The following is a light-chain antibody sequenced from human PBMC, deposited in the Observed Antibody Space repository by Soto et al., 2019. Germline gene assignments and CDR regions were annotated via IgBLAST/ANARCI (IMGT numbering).Light chain of an antibody. Sequence: DIQMTQSPSSLSASVGQCVAVTCRASQPIGTSLHWYQQRAGKAPKVLISSASRLQSGVSSRFSGSGSGTHFTLTISSLRPEDSATYYCLQGYNTFWTFGQGTKVDIK. V-gene: IGKV1-39*01. J-gene: IGKJ1*01. CDR1: QPIGTS. CDR3: LQGYNTFWT. CDR2: SAS.